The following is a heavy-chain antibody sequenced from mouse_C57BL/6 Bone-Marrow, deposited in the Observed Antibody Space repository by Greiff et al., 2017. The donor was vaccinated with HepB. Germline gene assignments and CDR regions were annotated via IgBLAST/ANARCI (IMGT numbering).Heavy chain of an antibody. J-gene: IGHJ4*01. CDR2: IDPSDSYT. D-gene: IGHD3-2*02. CDR1: GYTFTSYW. V-gene: IGHV1-69*01. Sequence: VQLQQPGAELVMPGASVKLSCKASGYTFTSYWMHWVKQRPGQGLEWIGEIDPSDSYTNYNQKFKGKSTLTVDKSSGTAYMQLSSLTSEDSAVYYCARRGTRRLRWAMDYWGQGTSVTVSS. CDR3: ARRGTRRLRWAMDY.